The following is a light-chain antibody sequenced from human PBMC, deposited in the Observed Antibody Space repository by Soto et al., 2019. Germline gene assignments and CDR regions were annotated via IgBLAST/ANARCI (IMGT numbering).Light chain of an antibody. CDR3: ASFTRSSPLFG. CDR2: EVN. CDR1: SSDVGGYDY. Sequence: QSALTQPASVSGSPGQSITVSCTGTSSDVGGYDYVSWYQHPPGKGPKLLIYEVNNRPSGVSNRFSGSKSGNTASLTISGLQADDEADYYCASFTRSSPLFGFGTGTKLTVL. J-gene: IGLJ1*01. V-gene: IGLV2-14*01.